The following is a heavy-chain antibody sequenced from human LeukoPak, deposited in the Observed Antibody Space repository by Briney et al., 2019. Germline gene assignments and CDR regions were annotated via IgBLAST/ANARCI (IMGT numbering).Heavy chain of an antibody. CDR2: ISYSGST. Sequence: SETLSLTCTVSGGSISSYYWSWIRQPPGKGLEWIGYISYSGSTNYNPSLKSRVTISVDTSKNQFSLKLSSVTAADTSVYYCARRGFGECGEFDYWGQGTLVTVSS. CDR3: ARRGFGECGEFDY. J-gene: IGHJ4*02. CDR1: GGSISSYY. V-gene: IGHV4-59*08. D-gene: IGHD3-10*01.